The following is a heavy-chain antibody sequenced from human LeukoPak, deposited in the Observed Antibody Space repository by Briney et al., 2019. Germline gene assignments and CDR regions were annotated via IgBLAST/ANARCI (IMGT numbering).Heavy chain of an antibody. V-gene: IGHV3-33*01. CDR3: ARDIQVGTFDV. CDR1: GFTFRTYG. D-gene: IGHD1-1*01. J-gene: IGHJ3*01. Sequence: PGRSLRPSCAASGFTFRTYGFHWVRRAPGKGLEWVAVIWYDGSKEYYTDSVKGRFTISKDNSKNTVYLQMDSLRADDTALYYCARDIQVGTFDVWGQGTMVTVSS. CDR2: IWYDGSKE.